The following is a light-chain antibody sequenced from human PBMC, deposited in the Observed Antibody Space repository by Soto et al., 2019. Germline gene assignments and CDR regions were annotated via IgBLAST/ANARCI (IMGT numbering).Light chain of an antibody. J-gene: IGKJ2*01. Sequence: DIQLTQSPSFLSASLGDRVIFTCRSSQGIDSHLAWYQQRPGKAPKLLVYAASSLQSGVPSRFGGRGFGTEITLTISSLQPEDCATYYGHQVNSFPHIVGQGTKLEIK. CDR3: HQVNSFPHI. CDR2: AAS. CDR1: QGIDSH. V-gene: IGKV1-9*01.